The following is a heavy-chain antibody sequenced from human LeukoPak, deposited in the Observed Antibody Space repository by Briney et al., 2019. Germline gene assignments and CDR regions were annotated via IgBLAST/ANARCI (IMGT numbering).Heavy chain of an antibody. CDR3: AREARGTRAAFDV. Sequence: GGSLRLSCAASGFTFSSYRMSWVRQAPGKGLEWAANIKEDGTHKYYVGSVRGRFTISRGNAKNSLYLQMNSLRAEDTAIYYCAREARGTRAAFDVWGQGTMVTVFS. J-gene: IGHJ3*01. CDR1: GFTFSSYR. CDR2: IKEDGTHK. D-gene: IGHD2-8*01. V-gene: IGHV3-7*01.